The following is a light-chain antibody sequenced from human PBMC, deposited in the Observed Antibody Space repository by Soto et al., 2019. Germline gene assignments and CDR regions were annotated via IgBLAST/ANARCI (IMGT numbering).Light chain of an antibody. CDR1: SSDVGGYNS. J-gene: IGLJ3*02. CDR2: EVS. V-gene: IGLV2-14*01. Sequence: QSVLTQPASVSGSPGQSITISCTGTSSDVGGYNSVSWYHQYPGKAPKLMIYEVSNRPSGVSNRFSGSKSGNTASLTISGLQAQDEADYYCSSYTSSSTWVFGGGTQLTVL. CDR3: SSYTSSSTWV.